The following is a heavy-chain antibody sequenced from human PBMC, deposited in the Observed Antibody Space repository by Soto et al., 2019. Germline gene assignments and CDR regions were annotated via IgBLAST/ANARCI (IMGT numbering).Heavy chain of an antibody. Sequence: SETLSLTCAVYGGSFSGYYWSWIRQPPGKGLEWIGEINHSGSTNYNPSLKSRVTISVDTSKNQFSLKLSSVTAADTAVYYCARGRNYYYDFWSGYTTHYYYGMDVWGQGTTVT. J-gene: IGHJ6*02. V-gene: IGHV4-34*01. CDR2: INHSGST. CDR3: ARGRNYYYDFWSGYTTHYYYGMDV. CDR1: GGSFSGYY. D-gene: IGHD3-3*01.